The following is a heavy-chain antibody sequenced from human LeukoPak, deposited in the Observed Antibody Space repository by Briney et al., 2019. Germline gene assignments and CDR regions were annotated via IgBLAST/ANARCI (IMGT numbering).Heavy chain of an antibody. CDR2: ISGSGSST. Sequence: GGSLRLSCTASGFTFGDYAMSWFRQAPGKGLEWVSVISGSGSSTYYADSVKGRFTISRDNSKNTLYLQMNSLRAEDTAVYYCAKEGRYSSSWYDYFDYWGQGTLVTVSS. J-gene: IGHJ4*02. D-gene: IGHD6-13*01. V-gene: IGHV3-23*01. CDR3: AKEGRYSSSWYDYFDY. CDR1: GFTFGDYA.